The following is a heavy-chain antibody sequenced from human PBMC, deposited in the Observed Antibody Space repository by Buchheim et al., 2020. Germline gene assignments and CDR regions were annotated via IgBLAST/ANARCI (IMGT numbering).Heavy chain of an antibody. V-gene: IGHV3-30*18. J-gene: IGHJ4*02. CDR1: GFTFSSYG. CDR2: ISYDGSNK. D-gene: IGHD6-19*01. CDR3: AKDNLPGYSSGWKYFDY. Sequence: QVQLVESGGGVVQPGRSLRLSCAASGFTFSSYGMHWVRQAPGKGLEWVAVISYDGSNKYYADSVKGRFTISRANSKNTLYLQMNSLRAEDTAVYYCAKDNLPGYSSGWKYFDYWGQGTL.